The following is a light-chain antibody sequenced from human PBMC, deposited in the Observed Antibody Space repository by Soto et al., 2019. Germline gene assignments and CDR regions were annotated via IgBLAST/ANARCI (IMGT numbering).Light chain of an antibody. CDR3: AAWDDSLSGWV. CDR2: RNN. Sequence: QAVVTQPPSASGTPGQRVTISCSGSSSNIGSNYVYWYQQLPGTAPKLLIYRNNQRPSGVPDRFSGSKSGTSASLAISGLRSEDDADYYCAAWDDSLSGWVFGGGTKLTVL. V-gene: IGLV1-47*01. J-gene: IGLJ3*02. CDR1: SSNIGSNY.